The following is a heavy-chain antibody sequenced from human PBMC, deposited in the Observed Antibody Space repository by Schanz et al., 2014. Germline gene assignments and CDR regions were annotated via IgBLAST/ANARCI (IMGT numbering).Heavy chain of an antibody. CDR3: ARGGPGAMDRYYSMDV. J-gene: IGHJ6*02. Sequence: MHLAESGGGVVQPGRSLRLSCAASGAASGFTFSNYAMHWVRQSPGKGLEWVSLIYSGGSTYYADSVKGRFTISRDISRNTLYLEMNSLRAEDTAVYYCARGGPGAMDRYYSMDVWGQGTTVTVSS. D-gene: IGHD3-10*01. CDR2: IYSGGST. CDR1: GFTFSNYA. V-gene: IGHV3-66*01.